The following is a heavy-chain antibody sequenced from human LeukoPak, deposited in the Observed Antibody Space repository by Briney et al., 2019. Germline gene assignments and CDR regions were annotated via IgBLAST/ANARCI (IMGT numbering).Heavy chain of an antibody. V-gene: IGHV3-74*01. CDR2: MNADGRTI. CDR1: GFTFSSSW. J-gene: IGHJ2*01. CDR3: ARAGNYYFDL. D-gene: IGHD1-7*01. Sequence: PGGSLRLSCAASGFTFSSSWMHWVRQGPGKGLVWVARMNADGRTINYADSVKGRFTISRDNAKNTLYLQMNSLRTEDAAVYYCARAGNYYFDLWGRGTQVTVPS.